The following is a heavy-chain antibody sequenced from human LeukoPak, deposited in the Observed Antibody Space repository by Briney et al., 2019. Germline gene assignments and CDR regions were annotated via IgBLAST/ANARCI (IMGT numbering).Heavy chain of an antibody. V-gene: IGHV4-34*01. CDR1: GGSFSGYY. D-gene: IGHD2-2*01. Sequence: PSETLSLTCAVYGGSFSGYYWSWIRQPPGKGLEWIGENNHSGSTNYNPSLKSRVTISVDTSKNQFSLKLSSVTAADTAVYYCARGRCSSTSCPIDYYYYGMDVWGKGTTVTVSS. J-gene: IGHJ6*04. CDR3: ARGRCSSTSCPIDYYYYGMDV. CDR2: NNHSGST.